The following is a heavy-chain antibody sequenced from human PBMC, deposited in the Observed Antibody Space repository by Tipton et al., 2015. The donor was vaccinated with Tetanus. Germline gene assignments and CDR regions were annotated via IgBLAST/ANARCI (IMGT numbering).Heavy chain of an antibody. Sequence: LRLSCTVSGGAITSGGYFWSWIHQLPGKGLEWIGYIYYSGSTYYNPSLKSRLTISVDTSKRQFSLKLSSVTAADTAVYYCASHYGSGSDDAFDIWGQGTMVTVSS. CDR3: ASHYGSGSDDAFDI. CDR2: IYYSGST. J-gene: IGHJ3*02. V-gene: IGHV4-31*03. CDR1: GGAITSGGYF. D-gene: IGHD3-10*01.